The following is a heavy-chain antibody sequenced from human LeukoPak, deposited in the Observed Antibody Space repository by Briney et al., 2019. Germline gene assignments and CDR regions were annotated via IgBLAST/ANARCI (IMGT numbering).Heavy chain of an antibody. CDR1: GYTFTSYY. CDR3: ARDGGCSSTSCYQNYYYYYMDV. D-gene: IGHD2-2*01. Sequence: ASVKVSCKASGYTFTSYYMHWVRQAPGQGLEWMGIINPSGDSTSYAQKFQGRVTMTRDTSTSTVYMELSSLRSEDTAVYYCARDGGCSSTSCYQNYYYYYMDVWGKGTTVTVSS. CDR2: INPSGDST. V-gene: IGHV1-46*01. J-gene: IGHJ6*03.